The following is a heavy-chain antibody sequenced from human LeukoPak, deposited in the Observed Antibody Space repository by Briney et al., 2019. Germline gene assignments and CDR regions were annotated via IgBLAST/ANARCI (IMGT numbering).Heavy chain of an antibody. V-gene: IGHV3-15*01. D-gene: IGHD3-22*01. CDR2: IKNKGDGGTT. Sequence: GGSLRLSCAVSGITFNTAWMSWVRQAPGKGLEWVGRIKNKGDGGTTDFGAPVKGRFTISRDDSKNTLYLQMNSLKTEDTGLYYCTTVIIGGGNWGQGTLVTVSS. J-gene: IGHJ4*02. CDR1: GITFNTAW. CDR3: TTVIIGGGN.